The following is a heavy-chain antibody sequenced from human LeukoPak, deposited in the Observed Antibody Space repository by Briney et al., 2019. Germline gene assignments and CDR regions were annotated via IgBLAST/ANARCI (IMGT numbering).Heavy chain of an antibody. D-gene: IGHD6-19*01. J-gene: IGHJ4*02. CDR3: SSTSEYSSGWYLY. Sequence: PSETLSLXCTVSGGSISSSSYYWVWIRQPPGKGLEWIGSIYYSGSTYYNPSLKSRVTISVDTSKNQFSLKLSSVTAADTAVYYCSSTSEYSSGWYLYWGQGTLVTVSS. CDR1: GGSISSSSYY. CDR2: IYYSGST. V-gene: IGHV4-39*01.